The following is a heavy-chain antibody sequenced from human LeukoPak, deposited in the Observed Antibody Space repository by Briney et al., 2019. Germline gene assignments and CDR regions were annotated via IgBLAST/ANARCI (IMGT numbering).Heavy chain of an antibody. CDR2: VSSGGSVI. CDR1: GFTFRSYS. CDR3: ARSVNDFWSGYGY. D-gene: IGHD3-3*01. Sequence: QTGESLRLSCAASGFTFRSYSMNWVRQAPGKGLEWVSYVSSGGSVIYYADSVKGRFTISRDNAKNSLYLQMNSLRAEDTAVYYCARSVNDFWSGYGYWGQGTLVTVSS. V-gene: IGHV3-48*01. J-gene: IGHJ4*02.